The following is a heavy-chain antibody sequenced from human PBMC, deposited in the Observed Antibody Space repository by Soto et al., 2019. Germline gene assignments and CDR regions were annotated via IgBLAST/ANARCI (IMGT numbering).Heavy chain of an antibody. CDR3: ARDQPKHLRDDDAFDI. CDR1: GFTFSSYS. Sequence: GGSLRLSCAASGFTFSSYSMNWVRQAPGKGLEWVSYISSSSSTIYYADSVKGRFTISRDNAKNSLYLQMNSLRAEDTAVYYCARDQPKHLRDDDAFDIWGQGTMVTVSS. CDR2: ISSSSSTI. V-gene: IGHV3-48*01. J-gene: IGHJ3*02.